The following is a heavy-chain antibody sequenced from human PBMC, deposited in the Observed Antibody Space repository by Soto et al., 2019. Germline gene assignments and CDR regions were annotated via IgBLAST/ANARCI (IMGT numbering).Heavy chain of an antibody. CDR1: GGSISSGGYY. CDR3: AREISYYDRSGYYPGYFDS. D-gene: IGHD3-22*01. Sequence: SETLSLTCTVSGGSISSGGYYWSWIRQHPGKGLEWIGYIYYSGSTYYNPSLKSRVTISVDTSKNQFSLKLSSVTAADTAVYYCAREISYYDRSGYYPGYFDSWGHGTLVTVSP. CDR2: IYYSGST. J-gene: IGHJ4*01. V-gene: IGHV4-31*03.